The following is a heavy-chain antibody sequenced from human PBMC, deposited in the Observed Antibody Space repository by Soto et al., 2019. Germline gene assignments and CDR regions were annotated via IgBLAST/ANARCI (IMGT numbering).Heavy chain of an antibody. J-gene: IGHJ6*02. V-gene: IGHV4-34*01. CDR2: INHSGST. Sequence: LSLTCAVYGGSFSGYYWSWIRQPPGKGLEWIGEINHSGSTNYNPSLKSRVTISVDTSKNQFSLKLSSVTAADTAVYYCARVGGYCSSTSCCGRRYYYYYGMDVWGQGTTVTVSS. CDR1: GGSFSGYY. CDR3: ARVGGYCSSTSCCGRRYYYYYGMDV. D-gene: IGHD2-2*01.